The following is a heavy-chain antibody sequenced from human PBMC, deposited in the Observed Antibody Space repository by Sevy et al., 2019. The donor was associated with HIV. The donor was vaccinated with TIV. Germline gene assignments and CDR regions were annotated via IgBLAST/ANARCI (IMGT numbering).Heavy chain of an antibody. CDR3: ATAPGYYDSAPFDY. Sequence: GGSLRLSCAVSGFTFNNAWMNWVRQAPGTGLQWVGLIKSKIDGWTTDYAGPVKGRFTILRDDSKNTLFLQMNSLKIEDTAVYYCATAPGYYDSAPFDYWGPGTLVTVSS. J-gene: IGHJ4*02. CDR1: GFTFNNAW. CDR2: IKSKIDGWTT. D-gene: IGHD3-22*01. V-gene: IGHV3-15*01.